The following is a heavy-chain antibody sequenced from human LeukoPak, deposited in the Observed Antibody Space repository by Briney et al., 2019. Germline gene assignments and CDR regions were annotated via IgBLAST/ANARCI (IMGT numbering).Heavy chain of an antibody. J-gene: IGHJ4*02. CDR1: GGPISRYY. D-gene: IGHD3-3*01. V-gene: IGHV4-4*07. Sequence: SEPLSLTCSVSGGPISRYYWSWLRPPAGKGREWIGRIYTSGSTNYNPSLKSRVTMSVDTSKNQFSLKLSSVTAADTAVYYCARVGLGRRFLEWLPTHYFDYWGQGTLVTVSS. CDR2: IYTSGST. CDR3: ARVGLGRRFLEWLPTHYFDY.